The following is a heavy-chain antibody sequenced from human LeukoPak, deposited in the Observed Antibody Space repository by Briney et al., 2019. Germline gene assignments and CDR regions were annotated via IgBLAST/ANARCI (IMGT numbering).Heavy chain of an antibody. Sequence: SETLSLTCTVSGGSVSSGSYYWSWIRQPPGKGLEWIGYIYYSGSTYYNPSLKSRVTISVDTSKNQFSLKLSSVTAADTAVYYCARQGSIVVVPAAMGLYYYGMDVWGQGTTVTVSS. J-gene: IGHJ6*02. V-gene: IGHV4-39*01. CDR1: GGSVSSGSYY. CDR3: ARQGSIVVVPAAMGLYYYGMDV. CDR2: IYYSGST. D-gene: IGHD2-2*01.